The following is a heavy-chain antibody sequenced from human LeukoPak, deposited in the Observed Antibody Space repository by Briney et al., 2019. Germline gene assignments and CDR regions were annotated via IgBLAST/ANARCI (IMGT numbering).Heavy chain of an antibody. CDR2: INHSGST. CDR3: ARFGGAARDY. J-gene: IGHJ4*02. V-gene: IGHV4-34*01. Sequence: PSETLSLTCAVYGGSFSGYYWSWIRQPPGKGLEWIGEINHSGSTNYNPSLKSRVTISVDTSKNQFSLKLSSVTAADTAVYYCARFGGAARDYWGQGTLVTVSS. D-gene: IGHD6-6*01. CDR1: GGSFSGYY.